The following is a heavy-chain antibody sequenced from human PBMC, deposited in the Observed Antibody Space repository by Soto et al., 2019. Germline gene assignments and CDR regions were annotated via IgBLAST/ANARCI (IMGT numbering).Heavy chain of an antibody. CDR1: GFSVSRYA. Sequence: EVQLLESGGGLVQPGGSLRLSCAASGFSVSRYAMMWVRQPPGKGQEWVAGMTGSGGDIRYADPVKGRFTISKDNSKNTLYLQMNSLRAEDTAIYYCAKDAVYGDGLWLAGNWGQRTLVPVSS. CDR2: MTGSGGDI. CDR3: AKDAVYGDGLWLAGN. V-gene: IGHV3-23*01. D-gene: IGHD2-21*02. J-gene: IGHJ4*02.